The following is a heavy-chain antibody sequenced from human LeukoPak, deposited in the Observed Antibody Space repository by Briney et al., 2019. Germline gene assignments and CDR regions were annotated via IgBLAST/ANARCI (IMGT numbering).Heavy chain of an antibody. D-gene: IGHD5-24*01. CDR3: TREGWLQPRDY. V-gene: IGHV3-49*03. CDR2: IRSKAYGGTT. J-gene: IGHJ4*02. Sequence: GGSLRLSCTASGFTFGDYAMSWFRQAPGMGLEWVGFIRSKAYGGTTEYAASVKGRFTISRDDSKSIAYLQMNSLKTEDTAVYYCTREGWLQPRDYWGQGTLVTVSS. CDR1: GFTFGDYA.